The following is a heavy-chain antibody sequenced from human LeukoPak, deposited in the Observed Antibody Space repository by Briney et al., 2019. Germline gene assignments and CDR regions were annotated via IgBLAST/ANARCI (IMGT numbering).Heavy chain of an antibody. CDR1: GGSFSGYY. V-gene: IGHV4-34*01. Sequence: SETLSLTCAVYGGSFSGYYWSWIRQPPGKGLEWIGEINHSGSTNYNPSLKGRVTISVDTSKNQFSLKLSSVTAADTAVYYCASRYDPSYYDSSGYYFLGQGTLVTVSS. D-gene: IGHD3-22*01. CDR3: ASRYDPSYYDSSGYYF. CDR2: INHSGST. J-gene: IGHJ4*02.